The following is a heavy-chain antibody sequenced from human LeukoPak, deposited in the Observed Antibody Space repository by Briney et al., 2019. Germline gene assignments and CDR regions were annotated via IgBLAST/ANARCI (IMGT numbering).Heavy chain of an antibody. CDR2: INQDGSEK. CDR3: ITFNLRTGGDY. J-gene: IGHJ4*02. CDR1: GFSFSSYW. Sequence: QPGGSLRLSCAASGFSFSSYWMSWVRQAPGKGLEWVAAINQDGSEKYYVDSVKGRFTISRDNAKNSLYLQMNSLKTEDTAVYYCITFNLRTGGDYWGQGTLVTVSS. V-gene: IGHV3-7*05. D-gene: IGHD3-16*01.